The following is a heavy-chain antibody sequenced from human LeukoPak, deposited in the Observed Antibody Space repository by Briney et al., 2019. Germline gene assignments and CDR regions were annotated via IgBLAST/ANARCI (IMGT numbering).Heavy chain of an antibody. CDR3: AREGNGLLSKDLDY. CDR1: GGTFSSYA. D-gene: IGHD2-15*01. Sequence: WASVKVSCKASGGTFSSYAISWVRQAPGQGLEWMGYINPHSGGTSSPQKFQGRVTMTTDASISTAYMELSRLTSDDTAVYYCAREGNGLLSKDLDYWGQGTLVTVSS. CDR2: INPHSGGT. V-gene: IGHV1-2*02. J-gene: IGHJ4*02.